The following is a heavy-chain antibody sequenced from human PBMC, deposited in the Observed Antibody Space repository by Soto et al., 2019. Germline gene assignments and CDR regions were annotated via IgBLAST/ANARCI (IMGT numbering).Heavy chain of an antibody. V-gene: IGHV4-30-4*01. CDR1: GGSISSGDYC. CDR2: IYYSGST. Sequence: SETLSLTCTVSGGSISSGDYCWSWIRQPPGKGLEWIGYIYYSGSTYYNPSLKSRVTISVDTSKNQFSLKLSSVTAADTAVYYCARVPGGYSGYDTAFWGQGTLVTVSS. D-gene: IGHD5-12*01. J-gene: IGHJ4*02. CDR3: ARVPGGYSGYDTAF.